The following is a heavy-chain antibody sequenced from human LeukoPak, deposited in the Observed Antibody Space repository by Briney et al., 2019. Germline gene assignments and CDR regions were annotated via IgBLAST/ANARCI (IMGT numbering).Heavy chain of an antibody. CDR3: ARDRPMYYYDSSGYSYYFDY. J-gene: IGHJ4*02. V-gene: IGHV3-30-3*01. CDR1: GFTFSSYA. CDR2: ISYDGSNK. Sequence: PGGSLRLSCAASGFTFSSYAMSWVRQAPGKGLEWVAVISYDGSNKYYADSVKGRFTISRDNSKNTLYLQMNSLRAEDTAVYYCARDRPMYYYDSSGYSYYFDYWGQGTLVTVSS. D-gene: IGHD3-22*01.